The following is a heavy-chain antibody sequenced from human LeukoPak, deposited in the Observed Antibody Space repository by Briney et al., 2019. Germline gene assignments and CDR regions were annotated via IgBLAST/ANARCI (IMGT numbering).Heavy chain of an antibody. CDR2: ISGSGAST. CDR1: GFSFSNSA. D-gene: IGHD3-22*01. CDR3: AKVPQYYYDSSGYFDY. J-gene: IGHJ4*02. Sequence: GGSLRLSCAASGFSFSNSAMSWVRQAPGKGLEWVSAISGSGASTYYADSVKGRFTISRDNSKNTLYLQMNSLRAEDTAVYYCAKVPQYYYDSSGYFDYWGQGTLVTVSS. V-gene: IGHV3-23*01.